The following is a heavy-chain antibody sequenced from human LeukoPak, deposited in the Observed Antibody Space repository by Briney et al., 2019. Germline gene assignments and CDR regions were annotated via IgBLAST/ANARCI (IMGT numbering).Heavy chain of an antibody. V-gene: IGHV3-7*04. CDR1: GFTLSTFW. CDR2: IKQDGTEK. CDR3: VRAWTATGPGDC. Sequence: GGSLRLSCAASGFTLSTFWMGWGRQVPGEGLEGVASIKQDGTEKYYGDSVKGRFTISQDNAQHSVHLQMNSLRVEDTALYYCVRAWTATGPGDCWGQGTLVTVSP. D-gene: IGHD3/OR15-3a*01. J-gene: IGHJ4*02.